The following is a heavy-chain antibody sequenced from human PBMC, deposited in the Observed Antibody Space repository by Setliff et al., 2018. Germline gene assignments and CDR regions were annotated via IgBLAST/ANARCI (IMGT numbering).Heavy chain of an antibody. J-gene: IGHJ4*02. D-gene: IGHD6-19*01. CDR1: FFFFPPFF. CDR3: VRSSAPQVVLAADFDF. CDR2: LLPYRCHT. Sequence: SFPPSFFFFPPFFFSWFRQAPGQFLEWLFSLLPYRCHTNYPQLLQDRVTMTIDTSATTVYMELQSLRSDDTAVYYCVRSSAPQVVLAADFDFWGQGTPVTVS. V-gene: IGHV1-18*01.